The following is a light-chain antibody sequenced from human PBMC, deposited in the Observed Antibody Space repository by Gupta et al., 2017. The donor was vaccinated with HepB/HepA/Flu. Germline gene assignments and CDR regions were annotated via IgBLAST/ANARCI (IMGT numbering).Light chain of an antibody. CDR2: DVT. V-gene: IGLV2-14*03. CDR1: SSDVGGYDF. CDR3: SLFTATGALVL. J-gene: IGLJ2*01. Sequence: QSALPPPASASACPRQSIAISCTGTSSDVGGYDFVSWYQQHPGKAPKLFISDVTNRPSGVSNRFSGSKSGNTASLTISGLQAEDEAYYYCSLFTATGALVLFGGGTKLTVL.